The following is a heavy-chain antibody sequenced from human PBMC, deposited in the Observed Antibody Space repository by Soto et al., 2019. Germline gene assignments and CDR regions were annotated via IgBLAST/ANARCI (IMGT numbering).Heavy chain of an antibody. CDR1: GYTFTGYY. Sequence: ASVKVSCKASGYTFTGYYMHWVRQAPGQGLEWMGWINPNSGGTNYAQKFQGWVTMTRDTSISTAYMELSRLRSDDTAVYYCAREYYYSSDIKLYGLDVCGQGTTVTVSS. D-gene: IGHD3-22*01. J-gene: IGHJ6*02. CDR2: INPNSGGT. CDR3: AREYYYSSDIKLYGLDV. V-gene: IGHV1-2*04.